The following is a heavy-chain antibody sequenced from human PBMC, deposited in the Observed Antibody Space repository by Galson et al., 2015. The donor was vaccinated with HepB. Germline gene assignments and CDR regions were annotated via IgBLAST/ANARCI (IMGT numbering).Heavy chain of an antibody. Sequence: SVKVSCKVSGYTFTSYSMNWVRQAPGQGLEWMGWINTNTGNPTYAQGFTGRFVFSLDTSVSTAYLQISSLKAEDTAVYYCAREYCTGGVCYVGVDYWGQGTLVTVSS. CDR2: INTNTGNP. J-gene: IGHJ4*02. CDR1: GYTFTSYS. D-gene: IGHD2-8*02. V-gene: IGHV7-4-1*02. CDR3: AREYCTGGVCYVGVDY.